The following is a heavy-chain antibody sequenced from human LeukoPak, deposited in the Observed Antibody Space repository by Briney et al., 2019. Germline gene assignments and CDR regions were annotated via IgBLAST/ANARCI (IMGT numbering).Heavy chain of an antibody. CDR3: ASLREYSSSWASDY. CDR1: GGTFSSYA. V-gene: IGHV1-69*05. Sequence: GASVKVSCKASGGTFSSYAISWVRQAPGQGLEWMGRIIPIFGTANYAQKFQGRVTITTDESTSTAYMELSSLRSADTAVYYCASLREYSSSWASDYWGQGTLVTVSS. CDR2: IIPIFGTA. D-gene: IGHD6-13*01. J-gene: IGHJ4*02.